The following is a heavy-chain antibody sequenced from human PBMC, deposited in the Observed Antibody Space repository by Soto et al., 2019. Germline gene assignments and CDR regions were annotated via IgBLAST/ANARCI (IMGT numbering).Heavy chain of an antibody. CDR2: IRSKAYGGTT. D-gene: IGHD6-13*01. CDR1: GFTFGDYA. CDR3: ASSSSWYFLFSY. J-gene: IGHJ4*02. V-gene: IGHV3-49*03. Sequence: GGSLRLSCTASGFTFGDYAMSWFRQAPGKGLEWVGFIRSKAYGGTTEYAASVKGRFTISRDDSKSIAYLQMNSLKTEDTAVYYCASSSSWYFLFSYWGQGTLVTVSS.